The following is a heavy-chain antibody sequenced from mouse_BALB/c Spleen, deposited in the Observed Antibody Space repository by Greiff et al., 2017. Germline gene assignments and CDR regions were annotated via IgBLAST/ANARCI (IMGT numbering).Heavy chain of an antibody. CDR2: ISSGGST. Sequence: EVKLVESGGGLVKPGGSLKLSCAASGFTFCSYAMSWVRQTPEKRLEWVASISSGGSTYYPDSVKGRFTISRDNARNILYLQMSSLRSEDTAMYYCARGRGLRQWYFDVWGAGTTVTVSS. J-gene: IGHJ1*01. CDR3: ARGRGLRQWYFDV. D-gene: IGHD2-4*01. V-gene: IGHV5-6-5*01. CDR1: GFTFCSYA.